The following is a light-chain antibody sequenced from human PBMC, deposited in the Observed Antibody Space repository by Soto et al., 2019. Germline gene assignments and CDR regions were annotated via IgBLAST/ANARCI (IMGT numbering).Light chain of an antibody. J-gene: IGKJ4*01. CDR3: QQRSNWPLT. CDR2: DAS. CDR1: QSVSSY. V-gene: IGKV3-11*01. Sequence: EIVLTQSPATLSLSPGERATLSCRASQSVSSYLAWYQQKPGQAPRLLIYDASNRATGIPARFSGSGSGTDFNLTISSLDPEDFAFYYWQQRSNWPLTFGGGTQVEIK.